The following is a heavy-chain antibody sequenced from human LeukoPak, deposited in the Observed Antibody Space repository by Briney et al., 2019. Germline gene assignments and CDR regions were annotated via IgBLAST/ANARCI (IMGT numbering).Heavy chain of an antibody. Sequence: SETLSLTCTVSGGSISSYYWSWIRQPAGKGLEWIGRIYTSGSTNYNPSLKSRVTMSVDTSKNQFSLKLSSVTAADTAVYYCAISTTVVTSGAFDIWGQGTMVTVSS. D-gene: IGHD4-23*01. CDR3: AISTTVVTSGAFDI. V-gene: IGHV4-4*07. CDR2: IYTSGST. CDR1: GGSISSYY. J-gene: IGHJ3*02.